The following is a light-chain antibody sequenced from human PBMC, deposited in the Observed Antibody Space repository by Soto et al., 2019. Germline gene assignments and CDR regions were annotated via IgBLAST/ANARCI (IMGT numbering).Light chain of an antibody. Sequence: EIVLTQSPGTLSLSPGERAALSCRASQSVITNYLAWYQQKPGQAPRLLIYVASSRATGVPDRFSGSGSGTDFTLTISRLEPADFAVYYCQQYGSSPFTFGPGTKVDIK. CDR1: QSVITNY. CDR2: VAS. J-gene: IGKJ3*01. V-gene: IGKV3-20*01. CDR3: QQYGSSPFT.